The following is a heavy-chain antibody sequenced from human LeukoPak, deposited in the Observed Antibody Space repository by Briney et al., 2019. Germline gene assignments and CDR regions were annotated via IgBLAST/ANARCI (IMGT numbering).Heavy chain of an antibody. D-gene: IGHD6-13*01. CDR3: ARVKQQLGHPDFDY. CDR1: GGTFSSYA. V-gene: IGHV1-69*13. Sequence: SVKVSCTASGGTFSSYAISWVRQAPGQGLEWMGGIIPIFGTANYAQKFQGRVTITADESTSTAYMELSSLRSEDTAVYYCARVKQQLGHPDFDYWGQGTLVTVSS. CDR2: IIPIFGTA. J-gene: IGHJ4*02.